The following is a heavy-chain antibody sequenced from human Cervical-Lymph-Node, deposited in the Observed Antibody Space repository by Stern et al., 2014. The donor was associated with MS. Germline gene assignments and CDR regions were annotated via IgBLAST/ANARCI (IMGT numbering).Heavy chain of an antibody. CDR2: INRDGSET. Sequence: EVQLLESGGGLVQPGGSLRLSCAASGFNFSSYWMHWVRQFPEKGLFWVSQINRDGSETSYADSVKGRFSISRDNIRNMLYLRMTSLRAEDTAVYYCARGVGDYWGQGARVTVSS. V-gene: IGHV3-74*02. CDR3: ARGVGDY. D-gene: IGHD3-16*01. J-gene: IGHJ4*02. CDR1: GFNFSSYW.